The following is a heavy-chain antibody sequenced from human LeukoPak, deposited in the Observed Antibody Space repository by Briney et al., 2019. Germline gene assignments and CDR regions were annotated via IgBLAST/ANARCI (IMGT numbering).Heavy chain of an antibody. CDR1: GGSFSGYY. D-gene: IGHD5-18*01. CDR3: ARVFEPQGYSYMEYFQH. Sequence: SETLSLTCAVYGGSFSGYYWSWIRQPPGKGLEWIGEINHSGSTNYNPSLKSRVTISVDTSKNQFSLKLSSVTAADTAVYYGARVFEPQGYSYMEYFQHWGQGTLVTVSS. V-gene: IGHV4-34*01. CDR2: INHSGST. J-gene: IGHJ1*01.